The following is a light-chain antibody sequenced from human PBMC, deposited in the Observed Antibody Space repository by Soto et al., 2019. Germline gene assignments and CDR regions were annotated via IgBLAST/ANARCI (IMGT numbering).Light chain of an antibody. CDR1: SSNIGAGYD. Sequence: QSVLTQPPSVSGAPGQRVTISCTGSSSNIGAGYDVHWYQQLPGTAPKLLIYGNNNRPSGVPDRCSGSKSGTSASLAITGRQAEDEADYYCQSYDSRLSAVVFGGGTQLPVL. V-gene: IGLV1-40*01. J-gene: IGLJ2*01. CDR2: GNN. CDR3: QSYDSRLSAVV.